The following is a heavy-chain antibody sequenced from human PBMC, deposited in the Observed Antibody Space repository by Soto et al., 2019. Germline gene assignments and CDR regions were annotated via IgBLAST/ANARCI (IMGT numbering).Heavy chain of an antibody. CDR2: IYYSGST. V-gene: IGHV4-30-4*01. CDR1: GGSISSGDYY. J-gene: IGHJ4*02. CDR3: ARYYDSSGYYDN. Sequence: KPSETLSLTCTVSGGSISSGDYYWSWIRQPPGKGLEWIGYIYYSGSTYYNPSLKSRVAISVDTSKNQFSLKLSSVTAADTAVYYCARYYDSSGYYDNWGQGTLVTVSS. D-gene: IGHD3-22*01.